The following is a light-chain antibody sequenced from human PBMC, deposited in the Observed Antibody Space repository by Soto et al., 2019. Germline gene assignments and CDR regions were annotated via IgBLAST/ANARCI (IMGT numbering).Light chain of an antibody. CDR3: HQYASLYT. Sequence: VLTQSPGTLSLSPGDRATLSCRASQSVSSSYLAWYQQKPGQAPRLLIYDASSRATGIPDRFSGSGSGTDVTLTISRLEPEDSAVYFCHQYASLYTFGQGTKLEIK. CDR1: QSVSSSY. V-gene: IGKV3-20*01. J-gene: IGKJ2*01. CDR2: DAS.